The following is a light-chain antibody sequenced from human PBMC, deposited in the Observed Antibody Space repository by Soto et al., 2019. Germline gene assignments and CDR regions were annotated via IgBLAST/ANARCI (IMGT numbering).Light chain of an antibody. V-gene: IGKV3-20*01. CDR3: QDYGTSGVT. CDR1: QSVSGRY. CDR2: GAS. J-gene: IGKJ4*02. Sequence: EMVLRQSPGTLSLSPGEGATLSCRASQSVSGRYVAWYQHERGQAPRLVIYGASKRAAGIPDRYSGTGSDTDFTLISSRVEPDDFAVYYRQDYGTSGVTCGGGTRVEIK.